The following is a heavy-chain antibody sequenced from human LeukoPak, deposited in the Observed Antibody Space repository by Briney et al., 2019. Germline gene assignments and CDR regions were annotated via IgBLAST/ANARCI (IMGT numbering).Heavy chain of an antibody. CDR2: IYYSGST. CDR3: AALGIAVAGPIDY. D-gene: IGHD6-19*01. V-gene: IGHV4-39*07. Sequence: PSETLSLTCTVSGGSISSSSYYWGWIRQPPGEGLEWIGSIYYSGSTYYNPSLKSRVTISVDTSKNQFSLKLSSVTAADTAVYYCAALGIAVAGPIDYWGQGTLVTVSS. J-gene: IGHJ4*02. CDR1: GGSISSSSYY.